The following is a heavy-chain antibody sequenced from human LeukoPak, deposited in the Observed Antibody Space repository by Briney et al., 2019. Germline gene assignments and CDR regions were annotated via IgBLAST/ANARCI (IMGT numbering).Heavy chain of an antibody. CDR1: GGSISSGDYY. V-gene: IGHV4-30-4*01. CDR3: ARASLFSSWYPRRGYYYYGMDV. J-gene: IGHJ6*02. Sequence: SETLSLTCTVSGGSISSGDYYWSWIRQPPGKGLEWIGYIYYSGSTYYNPSLKSRVTISVDTSKNQFSLKLSSVTAADTAVYYCARASLFSSWYPRRGYYYYGMDVWGQGTTVTVSS. CDR2: IYYSGST. D-gene: IGHD6-13*01.